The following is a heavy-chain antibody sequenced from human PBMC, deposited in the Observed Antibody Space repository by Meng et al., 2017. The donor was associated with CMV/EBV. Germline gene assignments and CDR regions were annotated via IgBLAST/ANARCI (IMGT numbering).Heavy chain of an antibody. CDR2: IYYSGST. J-gene: IGHJ3*02. D-gene: IGHD3-9*01. Sequence: GSLRLSCTVSGGSISSSSYYWGWIRQPPGKGLEWIGRIYYSGSTYYNPSLKSRVTISVDTSKNQFSLKLSSVTAADTAVYYCAISERAYYDILTGYYNVAFDIWGQGTMVTVSS. CDR1: GGSISSSSYY. CDR3: AISERAYYDILTGYYNVAFDI. V-gene: IGHV4-39*07.